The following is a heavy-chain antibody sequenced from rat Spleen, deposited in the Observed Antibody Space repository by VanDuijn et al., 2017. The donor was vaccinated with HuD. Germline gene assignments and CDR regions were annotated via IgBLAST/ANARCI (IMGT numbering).Heavy chain of an antibody. CDR3: ARHAYTTDSPYCWYFDF. CDR2: ISYEGSST. V-gene: IGHV5-22*01. D-gene: IGHD1-6*01. Sequence: EVQLVESGGGLVQPGRSMKLSCAASGFTFSDYYMAWVRQAPKKGLEWVASISYEGSSTYYGDSVKGRFTISRDNAKSTLYLQMNSLRSEDTATYYCARHAYTTDSPYCWYFDFWGPGTMVTVSS. J-gene: IGHJ1*01. CDR1: GFTFSDYY.